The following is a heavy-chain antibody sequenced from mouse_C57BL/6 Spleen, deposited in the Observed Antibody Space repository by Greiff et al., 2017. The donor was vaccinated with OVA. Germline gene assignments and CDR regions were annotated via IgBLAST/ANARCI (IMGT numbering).Heavy chain of an antibody. CDR1: GYTFTDYY. Sequence: VQLQQSGPELVKPGASVKISCKASGYTFTDYYMNWVKQSHGKSLEWIGDINPNNGGTSYNQKFKGKATLTVDKSSSTAYMELRSLTSEDSAVXYCARGGTVVVDYWGQGTTLTVSS. CDR3: ARGGTVVVDY. D-gene: IGHD1-1*01. CDR2: INPNNGGT. V-gene: IGHV1-26*01. J-gene: IGHJ2*01.